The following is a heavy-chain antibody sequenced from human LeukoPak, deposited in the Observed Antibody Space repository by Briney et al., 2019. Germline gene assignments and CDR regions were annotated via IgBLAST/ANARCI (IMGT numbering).Heavy chain of an antibody. CDR1: GYTLTELS. J-gene: IGHJ3*02. Sequence: ASVKVSCKVSGYTLTELSMHWVRQAPGKGLEWMAGFDPEDGETIYAQKFQGRVTMTEDTSTDTAYMELSSLRSEDTAVYYCATDLMLGATKAWLDAFDIWGQGTMVTVSS. V-gene: IGHV1-24*01. CDR2: FDPEDGET. CDR3: ATDLMLGATKAWLDAFDI. D-gene: IGHD1-26*01.